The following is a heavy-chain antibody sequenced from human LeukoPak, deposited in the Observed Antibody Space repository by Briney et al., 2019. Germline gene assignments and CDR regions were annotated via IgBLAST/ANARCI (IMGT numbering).Heavy chain of an antibody. CDR3: AKDIVVVPAARWGDY. Sequence: GGSLRLSCAASGFTFSGYAMSWVRQAPGKGLEWVSAISGSGGSTYYADSVKGRFTISRDNSKNTLYLQMNSLRAEDTAVYYCAKDIVVVPAARWGDYWGQGTLVTVSS. V-gene: IGHV3-23*01. CDR2: ISGSGGST. J-gene: IGHJ4*02. D-gene: IGHD2-2*01. CDR1: GFTFSGYA.